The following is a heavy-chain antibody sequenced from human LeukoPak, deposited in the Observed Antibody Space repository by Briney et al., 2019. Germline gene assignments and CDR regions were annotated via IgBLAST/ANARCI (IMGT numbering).Heavy chain of an antibody. CDR3: ATRRGIVVVPAGPFDY. CDR1: GYTLTELS. Sequence: ASVKVSCKVSGYTLTELSMHWVRQAPGKGLEWMGGFDPEDGETIYAQKFQDRVTMTEDTSTDTAYMELSSLRSEDTAVYYCATRRGIVVVPAGPFDYWGQGTLVTVSS. J-gene: IGHJ4*02. V-gene: IGHV1-24*01. D-gene: IGHD2-2*01. CDR2: FDPEDGET.